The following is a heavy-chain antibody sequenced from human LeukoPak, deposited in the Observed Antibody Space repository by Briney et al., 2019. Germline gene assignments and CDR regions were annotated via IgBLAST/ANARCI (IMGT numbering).Heavy chain of an antibody. Sequence: PGGSLRLSCAASGFIFSSYGMHWVRQAPGKGLEWVAVLSYDGSSKYYADFVQGRFTISRDNSKSTLYLQLNSLRAEDTAAYYCAKDDDSSGLSHFDSWGQGALVTVSS. J-gene: IGHJ4*02. CDR3: AKDDDSSGLSHFDS. CDR2: LSYDGSSK. D-gene: IGHD6-25*01. CDR1: GFIFSSYG. V-gene: IGHV3-30*18.